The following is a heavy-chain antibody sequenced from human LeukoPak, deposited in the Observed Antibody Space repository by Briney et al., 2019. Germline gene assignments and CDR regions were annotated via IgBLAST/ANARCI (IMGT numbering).Heavy chain of an antibody. Sequence: SETLSLTCTVSGGSISSSSYYWGWIRQPPGKGLEWIGSIYYSGSTYYNPSLKSRVTISVDTSKNQFSLKLSSVTAADTAVYYCARLYGGNRDYWGQGTLVTVSS. D-gene: IGHD4-23*01. J-gene: IGHJ4*02. CDR1: GGSISSSSYY. CDR3: ARLYGGNRDY. V-gene: IGHV4-39*01. CDR2: IYYSGST.